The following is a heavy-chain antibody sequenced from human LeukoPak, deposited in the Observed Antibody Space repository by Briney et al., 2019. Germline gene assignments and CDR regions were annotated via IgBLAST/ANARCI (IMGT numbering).Heavy chain of an antibody. CDR2: INPNSGGT. D-gene: IGHD3-22*01. J-gene: IGHJ6*03. CDR1: GYTFTGYY. CDR3: ARDGSSGYGDYYYYYYMDV. V-gene: IGHV1-2*02. Sequence: ASVKVSCKGSGYTFTGYYMHWVRQAPGQGLEWMGWINPNSGGTNYAQKFQGRVTMTRDTSISTAYMELSRLRSDDTAVYYCARDGSSGYGDYYYYYYMDVWGKGTTVTISS.